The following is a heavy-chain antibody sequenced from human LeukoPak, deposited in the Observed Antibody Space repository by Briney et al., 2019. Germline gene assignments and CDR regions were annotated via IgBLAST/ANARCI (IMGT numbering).Heavy chain of an antibody. CDR1: GFTVSSNY. CDR3: ARESADYYGSGSYNVDY. V-gene: IGHV3-66*01. D-gene: IGHD3-10*01. Sequence: GGSLRLSCAASGFTVSSNYMSWVRRAPGKGLEWVSVIYSGGSTYYADSVKGRFTISRDNSKTTLYLKMNSLRAEDTAVYYCARESADYYGSGSYNVDYWGQGTLVTVSS. J-gene: IGHJ4*02. CDR2: IYSGGST.